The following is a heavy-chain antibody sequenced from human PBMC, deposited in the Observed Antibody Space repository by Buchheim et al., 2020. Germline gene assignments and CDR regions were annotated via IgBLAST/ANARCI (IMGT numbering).Heavy chain of an antibody. CDR2: VSGSGRPGGVST. CDR3: AKVFYSDTWYGEDS. Sequence: EVQLLESGGGLVQPGGSLRLSCAASGFTFSSYAMSWVRQAPGKGLEWVSSVSGSGRPGGVSTFYADSVKGRFTISKDSSKKPLYLQMNSLRVEDTAIYYCAKVFYSDTWYGEDSWGQGTL. D-gene: IGHD3-10*01. CDR1: GFTFSSYA. J-gene: IGHJ4*02. V-gene: IGHV3-23*01.